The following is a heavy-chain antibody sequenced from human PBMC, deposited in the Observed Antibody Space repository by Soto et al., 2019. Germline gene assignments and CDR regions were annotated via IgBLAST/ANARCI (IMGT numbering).Heavy chain of an antibody. D-gene: IGHD1-7*01. J-gene: IGHJ5*02. CDR3: ARDRGYNWNYGWFDP. V-gene: IGHV1-18*01. CDR2: ISAYNGNT. CDR1: GYTFSSYG. Sequence: QVQLVQSGAEVKKPGATVKVSCKASGYTFSSYGISWVRQAPGQGLEWMGRISAYNGNTNYAQKLQGRVTMTTDTSTSTAYMELRSLRSDDTAVYYCARDRGYNWNYGWFDPWGQGTLVTVSS.